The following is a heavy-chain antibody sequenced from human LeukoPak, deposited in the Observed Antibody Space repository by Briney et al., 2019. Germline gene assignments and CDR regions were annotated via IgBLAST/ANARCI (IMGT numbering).Heavy chain of an antibody. D-gene: IGHD6-13*01. CDR1: GFTFSSYW. V-gene: IGHV3-7*03. CDR3: ARVGVYSSSWYDPLDY. CDR2: IKQDGSEK. J-gene: IGHJ4*02. Sequence: GGSLRLSCAASGFTFSSYWMSWVRQAPGKGLEWVANIKQDGSEKYYVDSVKGRFTISRDSAKNSLYLQMNSLRAEDTAVYYCARVGVYSSSWYDPLDYWGQGTLVTVSS.